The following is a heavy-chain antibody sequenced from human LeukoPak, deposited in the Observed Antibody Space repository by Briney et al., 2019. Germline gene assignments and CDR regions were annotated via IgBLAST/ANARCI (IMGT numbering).Heavy chain of an antibody. V-gene: IGHV4-4*02. CDR1: GDSINSTNW. D-gene: IGHD5-18*01. CDR2: IYHSGTT. Sequence: PSGTLSLTCAVSGDSINSTNWCSWVRQPPGKGLEWIGEIYHSGTTNYNPSLKSRATISVDKSKNQFSLKLSSVNAADTAVYYCASNGYSYAWVDYWGQGTLVTVSS. J-gene: IGHJ4*02. CDR3: ASNGYSYAWVDY.